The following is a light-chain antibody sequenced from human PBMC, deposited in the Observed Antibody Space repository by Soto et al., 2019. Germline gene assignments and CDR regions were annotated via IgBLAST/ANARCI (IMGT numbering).Light chain of an antibody. V-gene: IGKV1-39*01. J-gene: IGKJ5*01. CDR3: QQSYNMPGT. CDR1: QSVSSS. CDR2: AAS. Sequence: DIQMTQKQSSLSASVGDRVTITCRAGQSVSSSFHWYQQISWKAPRLLMYAASSLQSGVPSRFSGSGSATDFTLTISSLQPEDFGTYYCQQSYNMPGTFGQGTRL.